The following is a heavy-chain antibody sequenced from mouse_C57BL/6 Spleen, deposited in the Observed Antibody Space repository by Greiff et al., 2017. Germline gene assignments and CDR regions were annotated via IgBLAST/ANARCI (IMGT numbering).Heavy chain of an antibody. J-gene: IGHJ4*01. CDR1: GFTFSDYG. CDR3: ARDRYGRGLDY. Sequence: EVQLVESGGGLVKPGGSLKLSCAASGFTFSDYGMHWVRQAPEKGLEWVAYISSGSSTIYYADTVKGRFTISRDNAKNTLFLQMTSLRSEDTAMYYCARDRYGRGLDYWGQGTSVTVSS. CDR2: ISSGSSTI. V-gene: IGHV5-17*01. D-gene: IGHD1-1*01.